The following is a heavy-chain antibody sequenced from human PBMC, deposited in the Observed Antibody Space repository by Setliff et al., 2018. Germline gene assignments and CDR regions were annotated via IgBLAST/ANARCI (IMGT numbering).Heavy chain of an antibody. V-gene: IGHV4-4*02. J-gene: IGHJ4*02. CDR2: IYQSGTT. CDR1: GESIRSNNW. D-gene: IGHD3-10*01. CDR3: ARAPGRNIRGDY. Sequence: TLSLTCTVSGESIRSNNWWNWVRQPPGKGLEWIGDIYQSGTTNYNPSLKSRVTISADTSKNQFSLKLKSVTAADTAVYYCARAPGRNIRGDYWGQGARVTSPQ.